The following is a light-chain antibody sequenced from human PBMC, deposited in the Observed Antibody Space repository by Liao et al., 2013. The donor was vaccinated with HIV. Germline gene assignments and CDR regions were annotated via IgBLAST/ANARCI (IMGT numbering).Light chain of an antibody. J-gene: IGLJ1*01. Sequence: SYELTQPPSVSVAPGKTARITCGGNNIGSESVHWYQQKPGQAPVLVIYYDSDRPSGIPERFSGSNSGNTATLTISRVEAGDEADYYCQVWDSSSDVFGTGTKVTVL. V-gene: IGLV3-21*01. CDR1: NIGSES. CDR3: QVWDSSSDV. CDR2: YDS.